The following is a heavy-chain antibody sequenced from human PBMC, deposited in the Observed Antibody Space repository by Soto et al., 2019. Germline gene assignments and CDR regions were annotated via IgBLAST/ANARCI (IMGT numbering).Heavy chain of an antibody. J-gene: IGHJ4*02. CDR2: SDPEDGET. V-gene: IGHV1-24*01. Sequence: ASVKVSCKVSGYTLTELSMHWVRQAPGKGLEWMGGSDPEDGETIYAQKFQGRVTMTEDTSTDTAYMELSSLRSEDTAVYYCATAWYSSSWAIDYWGQGTLVTVSS. CDR3: ATAWYSSSWAIDY. D-gene: IGHD6-13*01. CDR1: GYTLTELS.